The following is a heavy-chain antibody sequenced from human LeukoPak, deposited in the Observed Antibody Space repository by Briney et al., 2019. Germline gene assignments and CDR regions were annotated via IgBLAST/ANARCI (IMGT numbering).Heavy chain of an antibody. Sequence: PGGSLRLSCAASGFTFSSYAMHWVRQAPGKGLEWVSGISWNSGSIGYADSVKGRFTISRDNAKNSLYLQMNSLRAEDTALYYCAKLNCSGGSCYPEFDAFDIWGQGTMVTVSS. J-gene: IGHJ3*02. V-gene: IGHV3-9*01. CDR3: AKLNCSGGSCYPEFDAFDI. CDR1: GFTFSSYA. D-gene: IGHD2-15*01. CDR2: ISWNSGSI.